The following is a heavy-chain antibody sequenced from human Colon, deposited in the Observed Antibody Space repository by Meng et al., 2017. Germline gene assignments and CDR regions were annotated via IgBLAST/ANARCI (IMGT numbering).Heavy chain of an antibody. CDR3: ASTENHF. CDR1: GDSVSSKSAA. J-gene: IGHJ4*02. V-gene: IGHV6-1*01. CDR2: TNYRSKWYN. D-gene: IGHD1-26*01. Sequence: QVQLHRSGTGLVKHSQTLSLTCAISGDSVSSKSAAWSWIRQYPSRGLEWLGRTNYRSKWYNDYAVSVKSRISINPDTSKNQFSLRLNSVTPEDTAVYYCASTENHFWGQGTLVTVSS.